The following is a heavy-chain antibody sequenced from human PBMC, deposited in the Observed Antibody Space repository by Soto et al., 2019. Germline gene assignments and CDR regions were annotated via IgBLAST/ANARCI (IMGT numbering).Heavy chain of an antibody. J-gene: IGHJ6*02. CDR2: ISWDGGST. CDR1: GFTFDDYT. V-gene: IGHV3-43*01. CDR3: AEDMRRYYYYGMDV. Sequence: PGGSLRLSCAASGFTFDDYTMHWVRQAPGKGLEWVSLISWDGGSTYYADSVKGRFTISRDNSKNSLYLQMNSLRTEDTALYYCAEDMRRYYYYGMDVWGQGTTVTVSS.